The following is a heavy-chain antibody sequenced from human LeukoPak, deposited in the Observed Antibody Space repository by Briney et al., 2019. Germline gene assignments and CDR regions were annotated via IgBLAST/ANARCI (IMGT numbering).Heavy chain of an antibody. J-gene: IGHJ3*02. D-gene: IGHD7-27*01. CDR2: ISYDGTNK. V-gene: IGHV3-30-3*01. Sequence: GGSLRLSCAASGFTFSTYAMHWVRQAPGKGLEWVAFISYDGTNKYCADSVKGRFTISRDNSKNTLYLQMNSLRAEDTALYHCAREILTGYAFDIWGQGTMVTVSS. CDR1: GFTFSTYA. CDR3: AREILTGYAFDI.